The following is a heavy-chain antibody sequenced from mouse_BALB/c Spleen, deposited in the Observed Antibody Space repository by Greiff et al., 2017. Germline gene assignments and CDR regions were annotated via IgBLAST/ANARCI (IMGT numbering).Heavy chain of an antibody. CDR3: ARGLSSFAY. CDR2: ISSGGIT. V-gene: IGHV5-6-5*01. D-gene: IGHD1-2*01. Sequence: EVQLVESGGGLVKPGGSLKLSCAASGFTFSSYAMSWVRQTPEKRLEWVASISSGGITYYPDSVKGRFTISRDNARNILYLQMSSLRSEDTAMYYCARGLSSFAYWGQGTLVTVSA. J-gene: IGHJ3*01. CDR1: GFTFSSYA.